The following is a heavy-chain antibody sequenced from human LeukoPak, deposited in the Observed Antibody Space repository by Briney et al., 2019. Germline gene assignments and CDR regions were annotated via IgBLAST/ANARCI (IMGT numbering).Heavy chain of an antibody. CDR3: ARHRRSDIVVVTAIDY. CDR2: IYYSGST. J-gene: IGHJ4*02. Sequence: SETLSLTCTVSGGSISSSSYYWGWIRQPPGKGLEWIGNIYYSGSTYYNPSLKSRVTISVDTSKNQFSLKLSSVTAADTAVCYCARHRRSDIVVVTAIDYWGQGTLVTVSS. D-gene: IGHD2-21*02. CDR1: GGSISSSSYY. V-gene: IGHV4-39*01.